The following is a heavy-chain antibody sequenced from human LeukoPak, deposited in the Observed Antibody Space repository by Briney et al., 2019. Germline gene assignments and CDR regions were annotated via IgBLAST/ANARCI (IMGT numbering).Heavy chain of an antibody. D-gene: IGHD3-10*01. CDR3: NPRPRGRYYFDY. Sequence: PGGSLRLSCAASGFTFSSYEMNWVRQAPGKGLEWVSYISSSGSTIYYADSVKGRFTISRDNAKNSLYLQMNSLRAEDTAVYYCNPRPRGRYYFDYWGQGTLVTVSS. CDR1: GFTFSSYE. V-gene: IGHV3-48*03. J-gene: IGHJ4*02. CDR2: ISSSGSTI.